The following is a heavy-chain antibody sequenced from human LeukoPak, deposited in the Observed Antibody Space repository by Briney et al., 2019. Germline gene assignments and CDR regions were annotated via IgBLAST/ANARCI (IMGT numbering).Heavy chain of an antibody. Sequence: GGSLRLSCAASGFTFSSYSMNWVRQAPGKGLEWVSYISSSSSAIYYADSVKGRFAISRDNAKNSLYLQMSSLRAEDTALYYYAREREGGLEVWWGQGTLVTVSS. CDR2: ISSSSSAI. CDR3: AREREGGLEVW. CDR1: GFTFSSYS. J-gene: IGHJ4*02. D-gene: IGHD2-21*01. V-gene: IGHV3-48*04.